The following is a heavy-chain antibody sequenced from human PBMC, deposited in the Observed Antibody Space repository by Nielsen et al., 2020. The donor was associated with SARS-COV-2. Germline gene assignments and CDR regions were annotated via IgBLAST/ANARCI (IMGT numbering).Heavy chain of an antibody. V-gene: IGHV3-23*01. CDR3: AKRAYYDFWSGYSVFDY. Sequence: GGSLRLSCAASGFTFSSYAMSWVRQAPGKGLEWVSAISGSGGSTYYADSVKGRFTISRDNSKNTLYLQMNSLRAEDTAVYYCAKRAYYDFWSGYSVFDYWGQGTLVTVSS. CDR1: GFTFSSYA. CDR2: ISGSGGST. D-gene: IGHD3-3*01. J-gene: IGHJ4*02.